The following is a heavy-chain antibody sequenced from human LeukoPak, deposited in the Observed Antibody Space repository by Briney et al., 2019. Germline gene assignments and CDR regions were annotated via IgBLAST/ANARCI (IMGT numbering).Heavy chain of an antibody. CDR3: ARVQRSSSGWYEAGLDY. Sequence: GGSLRLSCAASGFTFGSYWMYWVRQAPGKGLVWVSHINSDGSITSYADSVKGRFTISRDNAKNTLYLQMNSLVAEDTAVYYCARVQRSSSGWYEAGLDYWGQGTLVTVSS. V-gene: IGHV3-74*01. CDR2: INSDGSIT. CDR1: GFTFGSYW. D-gene: IGHD6-19*01. J-gene: IGHJ4*02.